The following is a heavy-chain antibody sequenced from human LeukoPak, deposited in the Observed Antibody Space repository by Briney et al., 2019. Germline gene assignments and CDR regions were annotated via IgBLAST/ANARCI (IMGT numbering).Heavy chain of an antibody. D-gene: IGHD2-2*01. J-gene: IGHJ3*02. CDR1: GFTFSRHG. Sequence: GGSLRLSCAPFGFTFSRHGMHWVRQAPGKGLEWVAIISNDGSRKYYAHSVEGRFTISRDNSKNTLYLQMDSLRAEDTAVYYCARDFCSSEACPFRDDAFDIWGQGTKVTVSS. V-gene: IGHV3-30*03. CDR3: ARDFCSSEACPFRDDAFDI. CDR2: ISNDGSRK.